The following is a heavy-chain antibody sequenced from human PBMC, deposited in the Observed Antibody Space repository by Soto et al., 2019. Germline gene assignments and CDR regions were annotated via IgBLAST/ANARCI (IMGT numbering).Heavy chain of an antibody. CDR3: AKDRREAAAGRGGWFEP. V-gene: IGHV3-23*01. CDR2: ISGSGGST. CDR1: GFTFSSYA. Sequence: PGGSLRLSCAASGFTFSSYAMSWVRQAPGKGLEWVSAISGSGGSTYYADSVKGRFTISRDNSKNTLYLQMNSLRAEDTAVYYCAKDRREAAAGRGGWFEPWGQGTLVTVFS. D-gene: IGHD6-13*01. J-gene: IGHJ5*02.